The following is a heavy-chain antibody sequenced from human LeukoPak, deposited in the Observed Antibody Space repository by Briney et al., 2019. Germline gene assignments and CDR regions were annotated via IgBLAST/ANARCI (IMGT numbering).Heavy chain of an antibody. V-gene: IGHV4-61*01. CDR1: GGSVSSGSYY. Sequence: KTSETLSLTCTVSGGSVSSGSYYWSWIRQPPGKGLEWIGYIYYSGSTNYNPSFKSRVTISVDTSKNQFSLTLSSVTAADTAVYYCARRVIHRGYTYGPDYFDYWGQGTLVTVSS. CDR3: ARRVIHRGYTYGPDYFDY. D-gene: IGHD5-18*01. J-gene: IGHJ4*02. CDR2: IYYSGST.